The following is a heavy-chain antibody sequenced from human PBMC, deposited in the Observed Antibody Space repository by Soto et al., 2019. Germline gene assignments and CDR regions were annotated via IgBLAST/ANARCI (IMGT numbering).Heavy chain of an antibody. CDR3: ARREGDTAMVDAFDI. J-gene: IGHJ3*02. V-gene: IGHV4-31*03. Sequence: PSESLSLPCPVSGCSISSGGYYWSWIRQHPGKGLEWIGYIYYSGSTYYNPSLKSRVTISVDTSKNQFSLKLSSVTAADTAVYYCARREGDTAMVDAFDIWGQGTMVTVSS. CDR2: IYYSGST. D-gene: IGHD5-18*01. CDR1: GCSISSGGYY.